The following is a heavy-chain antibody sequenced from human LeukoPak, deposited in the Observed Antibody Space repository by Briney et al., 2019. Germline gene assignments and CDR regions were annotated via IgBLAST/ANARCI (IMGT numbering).Heavy chain of an antibody. CDR2: IGTAGDT. CDR1: GFTFSSYD. V-gene: IGHV3-13*01. D-gene: IGHD3-3*01. J-gene: IGHJ4*02. CDR3: AKDIRFLEWGDY. Sequence: GGSLRLSCAASGFTFSSYDMHWVRQATGKGLEWVSAIGTAGDTYYPGSVKGRFTISRENAKNSLYLQMNSLRAGDTAVYYCAKDIRFLEWGDYWGQGTLVTVSS.